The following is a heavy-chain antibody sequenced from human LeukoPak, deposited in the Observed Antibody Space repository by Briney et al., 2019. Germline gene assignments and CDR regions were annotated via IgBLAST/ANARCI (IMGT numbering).Heavy chain of an antibody. Sequence: GRSLRLSCAASGFTFSSYAMHWVRQAPGKGLEWVAVISYDGGNKYYADSVKGRFTISRDNSQSTMYLEMNSLRPEDTAVYYCAKDRYRVTSMAEYFDYWGQGTLVTVSS. CDR3: AKDRYRVTSMAEYFDY. CDR2: ISYDGGNK. CDR1: GFTFSSYA. J-gene: IGHJ4*02. V-gene: IGHV3-30*04. D-gene: IGHD2/OR15-2a*01.